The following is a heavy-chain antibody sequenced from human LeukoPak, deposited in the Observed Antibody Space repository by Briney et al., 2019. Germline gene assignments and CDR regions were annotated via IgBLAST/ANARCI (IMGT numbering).Heavy chain of an antibody. Sequence: GGSLRLSCAASGFTFSSYWMSWVRQAPGKGLEWVANIKKDGSEKYYVDSVKGRFTISRDNSKNTLYLQMNSLRAEDTAVYYCARSGDGYENWFDPWGQGTLVTVSS. V-gene: IGHV3-7*03. CDR1: GFTFSSYW. CDR3: ARSGDGYENWFDP. CDR2: IKKDGSEK. D-gene: IGHD5-24*01. J-gene: IGHJ5*02.